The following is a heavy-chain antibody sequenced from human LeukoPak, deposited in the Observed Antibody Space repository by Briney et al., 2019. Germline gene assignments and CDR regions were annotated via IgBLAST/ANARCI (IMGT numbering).Heavy chain of an antibody. V-gene: IGHV1-69*05. CDR2: IIPIFGTA. CDR1: GRTYSSYA. CDR3: ARGPPTYDFWSGYPFDY. D-gene: IGHD3-3*01. Sequence: SVKLSCTASGRTYSSYAISWVRRAPGHRLEWLGGIIPIFGTANYAQKFQGRVTITTDESTSTAYMELSSLRSEDTAVYYCARGPPTYDFWSGYPFDYWGQGTLVTVSS. J-gene: IGHJ4*02.